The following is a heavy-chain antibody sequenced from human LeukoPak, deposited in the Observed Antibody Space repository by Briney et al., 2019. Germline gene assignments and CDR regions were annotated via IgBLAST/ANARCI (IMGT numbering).Heavy chain of an antibody. D-gene: IGHD3-3*01. CDR2: ISAYNGNT. Sequence: GASVKVSCKASGYTFTSYGISWVRQAPGQGLEWMGWISAYNGNTNYAQKLQGRVTMTTDTSTSTAYMELRSLRSDDTAVYYCARDRYYDFWSGTNAIFDYWGQGTLVTVSS. V-gene: IGHV1-18*01. J-gene: IGHJ4*02. CDR1: GYTFTSYG. CDR3: ARDRYYDFWSGTNAIFDY.